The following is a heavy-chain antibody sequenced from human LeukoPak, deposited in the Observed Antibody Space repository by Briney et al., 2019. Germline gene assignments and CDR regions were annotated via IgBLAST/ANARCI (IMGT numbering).Heavy chain of an antibody. CDR2: IVPILGIA. CDR3: ARPNNIVVVPAALARDYYYGMDV. D-gene: IGHD2-2*01. CDR1: GGTFSSYA. Sequence: SVKVSCKASGGTFSSYAISWVRQAPGQGLEWMGRIVPILGIANYAQKLQGRVTITADKSTSTAYMELSSLRSEDTAVYYCARPNNIVVVPAALARDYYYGMDVWGQGTTVTVSS. V-gene: IGHV1-69*04. J-gene: IGHJ6*02.